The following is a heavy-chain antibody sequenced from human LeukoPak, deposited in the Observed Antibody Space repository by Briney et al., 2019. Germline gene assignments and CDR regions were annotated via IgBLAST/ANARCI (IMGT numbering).Heavy chain of an antibody. D-gene: IGHD4-17*01. CDR1: GFTFSSYT. J-gene: IGHJ4*02. Sequence: PGGSLRLSCAASGFTFSSYTMNWVRQAPGKGLEWVSSISTSNKNIYYADSVKGRFTISRDNAKNSLYPQMNSLRAEDTAVYYCARDGYGDYYFDYWGQGTLVTVSS. CDR3: ARDGYGDYYFDY. V-gene: IGHV3-21*01. CDR2: ISTSNKNI.